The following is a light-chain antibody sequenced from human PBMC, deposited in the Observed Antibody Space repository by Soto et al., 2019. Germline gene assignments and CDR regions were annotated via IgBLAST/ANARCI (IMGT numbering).Light chain of an antibody. Sequence: DIQMTPSPSTLSASVGYIVTITFRASQSISTWLAWYQQKPGKGPTLLIYKASRLESGVPSRFSGSGSGTAFALTISSLQPADFATYYCQKYNTYSWKFGRGTKVDIK. CDR1: QSISTW. J-gene: IGKJ1*01. CDR3: QKYNTYSWK. CDR2: KAS. V-gene: IGKV1-5*03.